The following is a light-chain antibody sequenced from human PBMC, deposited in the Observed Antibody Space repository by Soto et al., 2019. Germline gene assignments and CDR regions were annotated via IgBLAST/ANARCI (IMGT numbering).Light chain of an antibody. CDR2: DAS. V-gene: IGKV3-11*01. CDR1: QSVRNY. J-gene: IGKJ2*01. Sequence: EIVLTQSPATLSLSPGERATLSCRASQSVRNYLAWYQQKPGQAPRLLIYDASNRATGIPARFSGSGSGTDFTLTISSLEPEDFAVYYCQQRSDWPPRTFGQGTKLEIK. CDR3: QQRSDWPPRT.